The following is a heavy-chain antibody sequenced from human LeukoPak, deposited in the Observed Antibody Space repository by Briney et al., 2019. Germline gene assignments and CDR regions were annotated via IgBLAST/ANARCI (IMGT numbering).Heavy chain of an antibody. J-gene: IGHJ3*01. D-gene: IGHD3-16*01. CDR2: MYNSGST. Sequence: SETLSLTCAVYGGSFSGYYWSWIRQPSGKGLEWVGSMYNSGSTYYNPSLQSRVTISVDTSKNQFSLKLSSVTAADTAVYFCARHPTLTSGGNFDFWGQGTMVTVSS. V-gene: IGHV4-34*01. CDR1: GGSFSGYY. CDR3: ARHPTLTSGGNFDF.